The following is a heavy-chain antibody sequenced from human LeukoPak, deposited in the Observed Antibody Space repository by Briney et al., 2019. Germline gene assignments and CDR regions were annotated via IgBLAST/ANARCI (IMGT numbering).Heavy chain of an antibody. CDR3: ASRTGYYFDY. V-gene: IGHV4-30-4*01. D-gene: IGHD4-17*01. CDR2: IYYSGST. Sequence: SETLSLTCSVSGGSIRSGDHYWSWIRQPPGKGLEWIGYIYYSGSTYYNPSLKSRFTISVDTANNQLSLKLSSVTAADTALYYCASRTGYYFDYWGQGNLVTVSS. J-gene: IGHJ4*02. CDR1: GGSIRSGDHY.